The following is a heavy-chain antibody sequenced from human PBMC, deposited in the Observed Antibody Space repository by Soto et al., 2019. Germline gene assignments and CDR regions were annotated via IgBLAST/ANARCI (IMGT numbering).Heavy chain of an antibody. CDR1: GCSISRSCYY. D-gene: IGHD6-13*01. V-gene: IGHV4-39*01. J-gene: IGHJ4*02. Sequence: SETLSLTCTVSGCSISRSCYYWGWIRQPPGKGLEWIGSIFYSGSTYYNPSLKSRVTISVDTSKNQFSLKLSSVTAADTAMYYCARSHLTAALFDSWGQGTLVTVSS. CDR2: IFYSGST. CDR3: ARSHLTAALFDS.